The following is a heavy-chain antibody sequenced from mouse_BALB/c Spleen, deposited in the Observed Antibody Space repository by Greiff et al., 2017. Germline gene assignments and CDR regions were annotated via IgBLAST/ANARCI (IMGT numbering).Heavy chain of an antibody. D-gene: IGHD2-1*01. CDR2: IRNKANGYTT. CDR1: GFTFTDYY. J-gene: IGHJ2*01. Sequence: EVKLVESGAGLVQPGGSLRLSCATSGFTFTDYYMSWVRQPPGKALEWLGFIRNKANGYTTEYSVSVKGRFTITRDNSQSILYLQMNTQRAEDSATYYCARELLFDYWGQGTTLTVSS. V-gene: IGHV7-3*02. CDR3: ARELLFDY.